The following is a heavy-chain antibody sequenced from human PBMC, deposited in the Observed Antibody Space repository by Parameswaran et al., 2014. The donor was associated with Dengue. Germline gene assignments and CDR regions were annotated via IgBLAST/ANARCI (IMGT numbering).Heavy chain of an antibody. CDR3: ARIYWFLEWSPWGGMDV. V-gene: IGHV5-51*01. D-gene: IGHD3-3*01. J-gene: IGHJ6*02. Sequence: VRQMPGKGLEWMGIIYPGDSDTRYSPSFQGQVTISADKSISTAYLQWSSLKASDTAMYYCARIYWFLEWSPWGGMDVWGQGTTVTVSS. CDR2: IYPGDSDT.